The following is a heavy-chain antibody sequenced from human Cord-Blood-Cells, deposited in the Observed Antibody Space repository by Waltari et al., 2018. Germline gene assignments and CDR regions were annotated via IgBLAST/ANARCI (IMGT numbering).Heavy chain of an antibody. V-gene: IGHV4-34*01. CDR1: GGSFSGYY. CDR3: ARGYCSSTSSYNWFDP. CDR2: INHSGST. J-gene: IGHJ5*02. D-gene: IGHD2-2*01. Sequence: QVQLQQWGAGLLKPSETLSLTCAVYGGSFSGYYWSWIRQPPGKGLEWIGEINHSGSTNYNPSLKSRVTISVDTSKNQFSLKLSSVTAADTAVYYCARGYCSSTSSYNWFDPWGQGTLVTVSS.